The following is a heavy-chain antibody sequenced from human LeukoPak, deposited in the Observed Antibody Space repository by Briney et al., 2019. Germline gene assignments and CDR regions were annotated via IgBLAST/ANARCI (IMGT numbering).Heavy chain of an antibody. CDR1: GFTFDDYT. CDR2: ISWDGGST. Sequence: GGSLRLSCAASGFTFDDYTMHWVRQAPGKGLEWVSLISWDGGSTYYADSVKGRFTISRDNSKNSLYLQMNSLRTEDTALYYCARGVRGALYYFDYWGPGTLVTVSS. V-gene: IGHV3-43*01. D-gene: IGHD3-10*01. CDR3: ARGVRGALYYFDY. J-gene: IGHJ4*02.